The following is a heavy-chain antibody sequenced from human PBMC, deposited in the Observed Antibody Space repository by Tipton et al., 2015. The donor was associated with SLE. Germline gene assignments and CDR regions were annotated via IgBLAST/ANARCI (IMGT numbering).Heavy chain of an antibody. V-gene: IGHV1-18*01. Sequence: QSGPEVKKPGASVKVSCKASGYIIPNYGISWVRQAPGQGLEWMGWINPYNGYTNYAQKFQGRVTMTTDTSTSTAYLELRGLRSDDTAVYYCARDANMVVVVITSQGYMDVWGRGTTVTVS. J-gene: IGHJ6*03. D-gene: IGHD3-22*01. CDR1: GYIIPNYG. CDR3: ARDANMVVVVITSQGYMDV. CDR2: INPYNGYT.